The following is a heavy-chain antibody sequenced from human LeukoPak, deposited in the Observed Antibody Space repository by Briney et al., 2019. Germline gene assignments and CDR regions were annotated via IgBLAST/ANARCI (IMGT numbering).Heavy chain of an antibody. CDR1: GFTFDDYA. CDR3: AKVPLKGYNYGHYFDY. J-gene: IGHJ4*02. Sequence: GGSLRLSCAASGFTFDDYAMHWVRQAPGKGLEWVSLISGDGGSTIYADSVKGRFTISRDNSKNSLYLRMNSLRTEDTALYYCAKVPLKGYNYGHYFDYWGQGTLVTVSS. D-gene: IGHD5-18*01. V-gene: IGHV3-43*02. CDR2: ISGDGGST.